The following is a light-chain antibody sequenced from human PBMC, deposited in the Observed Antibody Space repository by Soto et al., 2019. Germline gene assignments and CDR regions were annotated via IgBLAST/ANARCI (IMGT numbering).Light chain of an antibody. J-gene: IGKJ5*01. CDR1: QSVSSY. CDR3: QQRSNWPRIT. V-gene: IGKV3-11*01. Sequence: EIVLTQSPATLSLSPGERATLSCRASQSVSSYLAWYQQKPGQAPRLLIYDASNRATGIPARFSGSGSGTDFTLTISILAPEDFAVYYCQQRSNWPRITFGQGTLLEIK. CDR2: DAS.